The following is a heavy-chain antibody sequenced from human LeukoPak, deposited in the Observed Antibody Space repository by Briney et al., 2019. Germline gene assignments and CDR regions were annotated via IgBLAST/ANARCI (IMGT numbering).Heavy chain of an antibody. D-gene: IGHD3-22*01. CDR1: GYTFTSYD. J-gene: IGHJ4*02. CDR2: MNPNSGNT. Sequence: ASVKVSCKASGYTFTSYDINWVRQATGQGLEWMGWMNPNSGNTGYAQKFQGRVTMTRNTSISTAYMGLSSLRSEDTAVYYCARGNLFSMIGRQKTDYWGQGTLVTVSS. V-gene: IGHV1-8*01. CDR3: ARGNLFSMIGRQKTDY.